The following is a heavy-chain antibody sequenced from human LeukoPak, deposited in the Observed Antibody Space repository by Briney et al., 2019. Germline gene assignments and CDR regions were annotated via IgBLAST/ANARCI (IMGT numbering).Heavy chain of an antibody. Sequence: SETLSLTCTVSGGSISSSGYYWAWLRQPPGKGLQWIGSIYYSGSTFYNPSLKSQVTMSVDTSKNQFSLKRTSVTAADTAVYYCARLFGNIAVTAEFWGPGTLVTVSS. CDR3: ARLFGNIAVTAEF. CDR1: GGSISSSGYY. V-gene: IGHV4-39*01. J-gene: IGHJ4*02. D-gene: IGHD6-19*01. CDR2: IYYSGST.